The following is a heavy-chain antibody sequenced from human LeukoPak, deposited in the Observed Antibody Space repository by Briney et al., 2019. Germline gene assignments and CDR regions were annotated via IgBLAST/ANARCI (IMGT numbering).Heavy chain of an antibody. CDR1: GYTFTSYD. Sequence: AASVTVSCKASGYTFTSYDINWVRQATGQGLEWMGWMNPNSGDTGYAQKFQGRVTMTRNTSISTAYMELSSLRSEDTAVYYCARKRSRGYYYYGMDVWGQGTTVTVSS. CDR3: ARKRSRGYYYYGMDV. CDR2: MNPNSGDT. V-gene: IGHV1-8*01. J-gene: IGHJ6*02.